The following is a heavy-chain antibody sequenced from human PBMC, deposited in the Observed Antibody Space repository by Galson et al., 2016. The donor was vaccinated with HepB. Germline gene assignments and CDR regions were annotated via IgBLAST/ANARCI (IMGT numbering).Heavy chain of an antibody. V-gene: IGHV4-4*02. J-gene: IGHJ6*02. CDR3: ARDEKAVAGHWDYYYGLDV. CDR2: IYHSGST. Sequence: SETLSLTCAVSGGSISSSNWWSWVRQPPGKGLEWIGEIYHSGSTNYNPSLKSRVTILVDKSKNQFSLKLTSVTAADTAIYYCARDEKAVAGHWDYYYGLDVWGQGTTVTVSS. D-gene: IGHD6-19*01. CDR1: GGSISSSNW.